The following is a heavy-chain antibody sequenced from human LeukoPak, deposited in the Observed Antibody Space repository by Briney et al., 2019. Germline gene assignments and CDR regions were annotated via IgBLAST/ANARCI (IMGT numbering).Heavy chain of an antibody. V-gene: IGHV3-23*01. CDR2: ISGSGGST. J-gene: IGHJ6*02. D-gene: IGHD4-17*01. Sequence: GGSLRLSCVASGFTFSSYAMSWVRQAPGKGLEWVSAISGSGGSTYYADSVKGRFTISRDNSKNTLYLQMNSLRAEDTAVYYCAKRANYGDNPWGYYYYYGMDVWGQGTTVTVSS. CDR3: AKRANYGDNPWGYYYYYGMDV. CDR1: GFTFSSYA.